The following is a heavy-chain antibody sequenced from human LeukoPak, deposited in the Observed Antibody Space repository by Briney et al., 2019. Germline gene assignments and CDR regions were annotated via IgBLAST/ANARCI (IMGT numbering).Heavy chain of an antibody. Sequence: GESLKISCQGPGYSFTSYWIGWVRQMPGKGLEWMGIIYPGDSDTRYSPSFQGQVTISADKSISTAYLQWSSLKASDTAMYYCARRGYCSSTSCHNWFDPWGQGTLVTVSS. CDR3: ARRGYCSSTSCHNWFDP. J-gene: IGHJ5*02. D-gene: IGHD2-2*01. CDR2: IYPGDSDT. CDR1: GYSFTSYW. V-gene: IGHV5-51*01.